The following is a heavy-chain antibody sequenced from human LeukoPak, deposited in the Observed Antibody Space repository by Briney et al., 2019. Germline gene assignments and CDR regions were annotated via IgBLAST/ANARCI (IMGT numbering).Heavy chain of an antibody. CDR3: AREVTTYYYDSSGYQAFDI. D-gene: IGHD3-22*01. CDR1: GGSISSYY. V-gene: IGHV4-59*01. CDR2: IYYSGST. Sequence: SETLSLTCTVSGGSISSYYWSWIRQPPGKGLEWIGYIYYSGSTNYNPSLKSRVTISVDTSKNQFSLKLSSVTAADTAVYYCAREVTTYYYDSSGYQAFDIWGQGTMVTVSS. J-gene: IGHJ3*02.